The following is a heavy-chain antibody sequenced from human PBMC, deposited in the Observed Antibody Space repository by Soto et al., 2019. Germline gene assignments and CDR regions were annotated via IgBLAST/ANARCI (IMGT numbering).Heavy chain of an antibody. CDR3: ARATPSPKIVILGY. Sequence: QVQLVESGGGVVQPGRSLRLSCAASGFTFSSYAMHWVRQAPGKGLEWVAVISYDGSNKYYADSVKGRFTISRDNSKNTLYLQMNSLRAEDTAVYYCARATPSPKIVILGYWGQGTLVTVSS. CDR2: ISYDGSNK. D-gene: IGHD3-16*02. V-gene: IGHV3-30-3*01. J-gene: IGHJ4*02. CDR1: GFTFSSYA.